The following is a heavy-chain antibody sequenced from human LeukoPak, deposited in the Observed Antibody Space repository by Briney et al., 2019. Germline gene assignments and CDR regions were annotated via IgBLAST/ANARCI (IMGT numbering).Heavy chain of an antibody. Sequence: GASVKVSCKASGYTFTGYYMLWVRQAPGQGLEWMGWINPNSGGTNYAQKFQGRVTMTRDTSISTAYMELSRLRSDDTAVYYGARDGRVVPAANWPDPWGQGTLVTVSS. CDR2: INPNSGGT. CDR1: GYTFTGYY. D-gene: IGHD2-2*01. J-gene: IGHJ5*02. CDR3: ARDGRVVPAANWPDP. V-gene: IGHV1-2*02.